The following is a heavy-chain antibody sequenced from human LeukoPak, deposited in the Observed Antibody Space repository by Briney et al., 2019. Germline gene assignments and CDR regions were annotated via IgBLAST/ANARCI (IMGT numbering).Heavy chain of an antibody. J-gene: IGHJ5*02. Sequence: GASVKVSCKASGYTFTGYYMHWVRQAPGQGLEWMGWINPNSGGTNYAQKFQGRVTMTRDTSISTAYMELSRLRSGDTAVYYYARYSSGWLYNWFDPWGQGTLVTVSS. D-gene: IGHD6-19*01. V-gene: IGHV1-2*02. CDR3: ARYSSGWLYNWFDP. CDR1: GYTFTGYY. CDR2: INPNSGGT.